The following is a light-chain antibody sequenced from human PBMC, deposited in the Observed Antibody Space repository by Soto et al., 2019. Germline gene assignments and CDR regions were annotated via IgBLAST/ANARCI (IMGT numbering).Light chain of an antibody. CDR3: ATWDSSLSAGV. Sequence: QSVLTQPPSVSAAPGQKVTISCSGSSSNIGSNEVSWYQQLPGTAPKLLIYDSNDRPSGIPDRFSGSKSGTSATLGITGLQTGDEADYYCATWDSSLSAGVFGGWTKLTVL. CDR1: SSNIGSNE. V-gene: IGLV1-51*01. J-gene: IGLJ3*02. CDR2: DSN.